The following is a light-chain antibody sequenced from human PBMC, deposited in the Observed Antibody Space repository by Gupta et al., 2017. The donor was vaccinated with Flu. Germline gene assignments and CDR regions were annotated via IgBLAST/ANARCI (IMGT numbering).Light chain of an antibody. CDR2: RAS. Sequence: QMTQPPSSLSASVGDRVTITCRASQRINSWLPWYQQKPDKAPKHLINRASNLESGVPSRFSGSGSGTEFTLSINSLQVDDVATYYCQQNSAYPWTFGQGTKVEI. V-gene: IGKV1-5*03. J-gene: IGKJ1*01. CDR1: QRINSW. CDR3: QQNSAYPWT.